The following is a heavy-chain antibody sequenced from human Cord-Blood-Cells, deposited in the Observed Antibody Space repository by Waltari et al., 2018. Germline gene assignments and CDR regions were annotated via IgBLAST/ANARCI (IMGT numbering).Heavy chain of an antibody. CDR1: GGTFSSYA. CDR3: ARYRIYDSSCYYWFDP. CDR2: IIPIFGTA. V-gene: IGHV1-69*12. J-gene: IGHJ5*02. Sequence: QVPLVQSGAAVKTPRSSVKVSCNASGGTFSSYAISWVRQAPGQGLEWMREIIPIFGTANYAQNFQGRVTITADESTSTAYMELSSLRSEDTAVYYCARYRIYDSSCYYWFDPWGQGTLVTVSS. D-gene: IGHD3-22*01.